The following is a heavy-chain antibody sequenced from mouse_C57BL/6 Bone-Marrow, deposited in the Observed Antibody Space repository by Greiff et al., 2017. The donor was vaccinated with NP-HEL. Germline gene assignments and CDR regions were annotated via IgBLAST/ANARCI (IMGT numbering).Heavy chain of an antibody. CDR2: INPYNGGT. V-gene: IGHV1-19*01. D-gene: IGHD2-2*01. CDR3: ARWGMVTTAY. Sequence: EVQLQQSGPVLVKPGASVKMSCKASGYTFTDYYMNWVKQSHGKSLEWIGVINPYNGGTSYNQKFKGKATLTVDKSSSTAYMELNSLTSEDSAVYYCARWGMVTTAYWGKGTTLTVSS. J-gene: IGHJ2*01. CDR1: GYTFTDYY.